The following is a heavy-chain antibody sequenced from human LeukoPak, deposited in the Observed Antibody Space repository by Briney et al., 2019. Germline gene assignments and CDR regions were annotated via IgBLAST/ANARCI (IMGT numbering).Heavy chain of an antibody. CDR1: GYTFTGYY. CDR2: INPNSGGT. CDR3: ARVMGIVGATDAFDI. Sequence: ASVKVSCKASGYTFTGYYMHWVRQAPGQGLEWRGWINPNSGGTNYAQKFQGRVTMTRDTAISTAYMELSRLRSDDTAVYFCARVMGIVGATDAFDIWGQGTMVTVSS. D-gene: IGHD1-26*01. V-gene: IGHV1-2*02. J-gene: IGHJ3*02.